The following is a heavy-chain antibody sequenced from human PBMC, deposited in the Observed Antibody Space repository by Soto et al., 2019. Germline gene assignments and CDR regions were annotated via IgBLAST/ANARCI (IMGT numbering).Heavy chain of an antibody. D-gene: IGHD6-19*01. V-gene: IGHV1-69*02. CDR1: GGTFSSYT. J-gene: IGHJ6*02. Sequence: VKVSCKASGGTFSSYTISWVRQAPGQGLEWMGRIIPILGIANYAQKFQGRVTITADKSTSTAYMELSSLRSEDTAVYYCASLYSSGWPDYYYYGMDVWGQGTTVTVSS. CDR3: ASLYSSGWPDYYYYGMDV. CDR2: IIPILGIA.